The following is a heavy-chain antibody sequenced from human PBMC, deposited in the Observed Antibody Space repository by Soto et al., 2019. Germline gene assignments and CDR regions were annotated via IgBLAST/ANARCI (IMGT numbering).Heavy chain of an antibody. D-gene: IGHD5-12*01. V-gene: IGHV3-48*03. Sequence: GGSLRLSCAASGFTFSSYEMNWVRQAPGKGLEWVSYISSSGSTIYYADSVKGRFTISRDNAKNSLYLQMNSLRAEDAAVYYCAREFPNIVDTKYFYYGLDFCGQGTPVTVSS. J-gene: IGHJ6*02. CDR3: AREFPNIVDTKYFYYGLDF. CDR2: ISSSGSTI. CDR1: GFTFSSYE.